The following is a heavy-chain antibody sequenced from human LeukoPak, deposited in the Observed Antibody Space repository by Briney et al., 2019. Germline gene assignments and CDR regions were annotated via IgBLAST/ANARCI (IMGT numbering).Heavy chain of an antibody. V-gene: IGHV3-48*03. Sequence: PGGSLRLSCAASGFTFSSYEMNWVRQAPGKGLEWVSYISSSGSTIYYADSVKGRFTIPRDNAKNSLYLQMNSLRAEDTAVYYCAKDVYYDSSGYSWFDPWGQEPWSPSPQ. D-gene: IGHD3-22*01. CDR1: GFTFSSYE. J-gene: IGHJ5*02. CDR2: ISSSGSTI. CDR3: AKDVYYDSSGYSWFDP.